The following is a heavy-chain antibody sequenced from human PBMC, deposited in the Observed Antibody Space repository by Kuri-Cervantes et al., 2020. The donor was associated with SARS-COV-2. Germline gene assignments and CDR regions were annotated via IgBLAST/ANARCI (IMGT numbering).Heavy chain of an antibody. Sequence: SETLSLTCTVSGVSISSYYWSWIRQPPGKGLEWIGEINHSGSTNYNPSLKSRVTISVDTSKNQFSLKLSSVTAADTAVYYCARGRGGYDRVYYCYYMDVWGKGTTVTVSS. V-gene: IGHV4-34*01. CDR2: INHSGST. J-gene: IGHJ6*03. D-gene: IGHD5-12*01. CDR3: ARGRGGYDRVYYCYYMDV. CDR1: GVSISSYY.